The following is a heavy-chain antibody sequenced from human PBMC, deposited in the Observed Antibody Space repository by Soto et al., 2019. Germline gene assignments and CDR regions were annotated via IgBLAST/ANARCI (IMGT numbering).Heavy chain of an antibody. CDR2: IYYSGST. CDR3: ARDVARDYGGIWYFDY. V-gene: IGHV4-31*03. J-gene: IGHJ4*02. CDR1: GGSISSGGYY. Sequence: SETLSLTCTVSGGSISSGGYYWSWIRQHPGKGLEWIGYIYYSGSTYYNPSLKSRVTISVDTSKNQFSLKLSSVTAADTAVYYCARDVARDYGGIWYFDYWGQGTLVTVSS. D-gene: IGHD4-17*01.